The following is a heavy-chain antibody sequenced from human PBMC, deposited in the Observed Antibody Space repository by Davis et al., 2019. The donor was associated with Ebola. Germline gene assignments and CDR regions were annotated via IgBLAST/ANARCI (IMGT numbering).Heavy chain of an antibody. Sequence: GESLKISCAASGFTFSSYAMHWVRQAPGKGLEWVAVISYDGRNIYYADSVKGRFTISRDNSKNTLYLQMNSLRVQDTAVYYCARDPDTSGYYSWFDPWGQGTLVTVSS. CDR1: GFTFSSYA. D-gene: IGHD2/OR15-2a*01. CDR2: ISYDGRNI. CDR3: ARDPDTSGYYSWFDP. J-gene: IGHJ5*02. V-gene: IGHV3-30*04.